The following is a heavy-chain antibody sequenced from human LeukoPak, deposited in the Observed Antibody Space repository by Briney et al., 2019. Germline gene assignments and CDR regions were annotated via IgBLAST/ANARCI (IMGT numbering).Heavy chain of an antibody. CDR3: ARRGASYRYFDY. CDR2: IYYIGST. J-gene: IGHJ4*02. V-gene: IGHV4-39*01. Sequence: PSETLSLTCTVSGGSITTSGHYWGWIRQSPGRGLEWIGSIYYIGSTYYNPSLKSRVTISVDTSKNQFSLKLGSVTAADTAVYYCARRGASYRYFDYWGQGTLVTVSS. D-gene: IGHD1-26*01. CDR1: GGSITTSGHY.